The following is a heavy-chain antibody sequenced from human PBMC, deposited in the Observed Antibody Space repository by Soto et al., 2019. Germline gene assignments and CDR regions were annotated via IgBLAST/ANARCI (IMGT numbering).Heavy chain of an antibody. J-gene: IGHJ6*02. Sequence: ALILPCGASAVTFRRFPMHCVRLTPGKRLEWVALISFDGSKIFYTHSVKDRFTISRDNSKNTLYLQMNSLRAEDTAVYYCARDGDIVVVPAAISIYSYYYGMDVWGQGTTVTVSS. V-gene: IGHV3-30*03. D-gene: IGHD2-2*01. CDR3: ARDGDIVVVPAAISIYSYYYGMDV. CDR2: ISFDGSKI. CDR1: AVTFRRFP.